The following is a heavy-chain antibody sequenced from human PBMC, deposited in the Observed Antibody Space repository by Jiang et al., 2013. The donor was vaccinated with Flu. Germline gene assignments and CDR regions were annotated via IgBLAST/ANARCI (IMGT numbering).Heavy chain of an antibody. CDR1: SSCA. D-gene: IGHD5-18*01. CDR3: AKDPPAMAAYWYFDL. Sequence: SSCAMSWVRQAPGKGLEWVSGISGSAYYTYYADSVKGRFTISRDNSKNTLYLQMNSLRAEDTAVYYCAKDPPAMAAYWYFDLWGRGTLVTVSS. J-gene: IGHJ2*01. V-gene: IGHV3-23*01. CDR2: ISGSAYYT.